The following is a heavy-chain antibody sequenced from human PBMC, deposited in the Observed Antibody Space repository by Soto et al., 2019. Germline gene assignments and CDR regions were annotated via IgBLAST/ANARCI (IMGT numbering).Heavy chain of an antibody. Sequence: GGSLRLSCAASGFTFSSYWMHWVRQAPGKGLVWVSRTNEDGSTINYADSVKGRFTISRDNAKNTLYLEMNSLRAEDTAVYYCTRDIGGRGGYWGPGTLVTVSS. CDR3: TRDIGGRGGY. D-gene: IGHD3-16*01. V-gene: IGHV3-74*01. CDR1: GFTFSSYW. J-gene: IGHJ4*02. CDR2: TNEDGSTI.